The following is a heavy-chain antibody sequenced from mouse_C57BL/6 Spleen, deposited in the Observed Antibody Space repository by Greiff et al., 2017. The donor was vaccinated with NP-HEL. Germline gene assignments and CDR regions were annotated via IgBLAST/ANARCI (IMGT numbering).Heavy chain of an antibody. CDR1: GYTFTDYE. D-gene: IGHD1-1*01. V-gene: IGHV1-15*01. Sequence: VQLQQSGAELVRPGASVTLSCKASGYTFTDYEMHWVKQTPVHGLEWIGAIDPETGGTAYNQKFKGKAILTADQSSSTAYMELRSLTSEDSAVYYCTRGTTVVDYWGQGTTLTVSS. CDR3: TRGTTVVDY. J-gene: IGHJ2*01. CDR2: IDPETGGT.